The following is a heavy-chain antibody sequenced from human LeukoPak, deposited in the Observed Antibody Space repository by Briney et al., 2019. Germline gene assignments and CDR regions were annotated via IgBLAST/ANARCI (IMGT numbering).Heavy chain of an antibody. CDR3: ARGTYIVVVVAADY. D-gene: IGHD2-15*01. CDR1: GGSISSSSYY. Sequence: PSETLSLTCTVSGGSISSSSYYWGWIRQPPGKGLEWIGSIYYSGSTYYNPSLKSRVTISVDTSKNQFSLKLSSVTAADTAVYYCARGTYIVVVVAADYWGQGTLVTVSS. J-gene: IGHJ4*02. CDR2: IYYSGST. V-gene: IGHV4-39*07.